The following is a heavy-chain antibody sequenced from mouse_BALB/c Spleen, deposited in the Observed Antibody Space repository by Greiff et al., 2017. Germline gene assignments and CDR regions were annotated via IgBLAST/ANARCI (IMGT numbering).Heavy chain of an antibody. CDR3: ALPAYYRYDGTFDY. D-gene: IGHD2-14*01. CDR1: GFSLTSYG. V-gene: IGHV2-9*02. CDR2: IWAGGST. Sequence: VQVVESGPGLVAPSQSLSITCTVSGFSLTSYGVHWVRQPPGKGLEWLGVIWAGGSTNYNSALMSRLSISKDNSKSQVFLKMNSLQTDDTAMYYCALPAYYRYDGTFDYWGQGTTLTVSS. J-gene: IGHJ2*01.